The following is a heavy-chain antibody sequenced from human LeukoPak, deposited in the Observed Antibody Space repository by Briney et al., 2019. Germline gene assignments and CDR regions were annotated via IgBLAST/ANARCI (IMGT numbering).Heavy chain of an antibody. Sequence: PGGSLRLSCAASGFTFSRYNMNWVRQAPGKGLEWVSSITSSSIYIYYADSMKGRFTISRDNVKNSLYLQMDSLRAEDTAVYYCARDGITMRILEYWGQGTLVTVSS. J-gene: IGHJ4*02. CDR3: ARDGITMRILEY. CDR1: GFTFSRYN. CDR2: ITSSSIYI. D-gene: IGHD3-10*01. V-gene: IGHV3-21*01.